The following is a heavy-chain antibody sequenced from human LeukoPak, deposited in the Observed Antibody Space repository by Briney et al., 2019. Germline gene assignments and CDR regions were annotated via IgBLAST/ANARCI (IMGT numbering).Heavy chain of an antibody. CDR3: AIHNSSGYHGFDY. D-gene: IGHD3-22*01. V-gene: IGHV4-34*01. Sequence: SETLSLTCAVYGGSFSGYYWSWIRQPPGKGLEWIGEINHSGSTNYNPSLKSQVTISVDTSKNQFSLKLSSVTAADTAVYYCAIHNSSGYHGFDYWGQGTLVTVSS. J-gene: IGHJ4*02. CDR1: GGSFSGYY. CDR2: INHSGST.